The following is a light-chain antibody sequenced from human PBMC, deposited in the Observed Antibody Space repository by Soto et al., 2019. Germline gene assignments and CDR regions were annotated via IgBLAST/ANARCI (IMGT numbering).Light chain of an antibody. CDR3: NSYTSSGTDVL. J-gene: IGLJ2*01. CDR2: DVD. CDR1: SSDVGGYSY. V-gene: IGLV2-14*03. Sequence: QSVLTQPASVSGSPGQSITISCTGSSSDVGGYSYVSWYQHHPGKAPKLMIYDVDNRPSGVSNRFSGSKSGNTASLTISGLQAGDEADYDCNSYTSSGTDVLFGGGAKLTVL.